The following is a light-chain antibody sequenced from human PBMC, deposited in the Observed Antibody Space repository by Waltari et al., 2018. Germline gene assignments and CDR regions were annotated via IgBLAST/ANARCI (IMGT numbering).Light chain of an antibody. J-gene: IGLJ7*01. CDR2: EVS. CDR1: RSDMVNYNG. V-gene: IGLV2-18*02. CDR3: ASYRSGGTVL. Sequence: QPALTQPPSVSKPLGQSATISCIGTRSDMVNYNGVSWYQQNPATAPRLLIYEVSKRPSVVSDRFSGSKSDNTASLTISGLQAEDEADYFCASYRSGGTVLFGGGTRLTV.